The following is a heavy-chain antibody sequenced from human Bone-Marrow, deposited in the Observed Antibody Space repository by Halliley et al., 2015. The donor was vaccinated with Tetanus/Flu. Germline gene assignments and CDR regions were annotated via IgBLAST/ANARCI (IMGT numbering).Heavy chain of an antibody. CDR2: IYSSGST. V-gene: IGHV4-59*08. Sequence: TLSLTCTVSGDSISSSHWSWIRQPPGKGLEWIGYIYSSGSTNYNPSLKSRGTISVDTSKNQISLKLTSVTASDTAVYYCARHWDRYDSGGNFFVALESFAYWGQGTLVTVSS. J-gene: IGHJ4*02. CDR3: ARHWDRYDSGGNFFVALESFAY. D-gene: IGHD3-10*01. CDR1: GDSISSSH.